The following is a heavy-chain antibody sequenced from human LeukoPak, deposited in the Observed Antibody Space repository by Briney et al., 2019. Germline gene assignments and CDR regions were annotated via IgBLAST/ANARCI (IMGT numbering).Heavy chain of an antibody. CDR3: AREVGSYSIQNWFDP. D-gene: IGHD4-11*01. V-gene: IGHV1-2*02. CDR1: GYTFTGYY. CDR2: INPNSGGT. Sequence: GASVKVSSKASGYTFTGYYMHWVRQAPGQGLEWMGWINPNSGGTNYAQKFQGRVTMTRDTSISTAYMELSRLRSDDTAVYYCAREVGSYSIQNWFDPWGQGTLVTVSS. J-gene: IGHJ5*02.